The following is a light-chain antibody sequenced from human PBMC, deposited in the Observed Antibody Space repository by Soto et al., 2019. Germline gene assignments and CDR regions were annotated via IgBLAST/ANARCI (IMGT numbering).Light chain of an antibody. CDR2: DAS. CDR1: QSISGD. V-gene: IGKV3-15*01. J-gene: IGKJ1*01. Sequence: EIVMTQSPATLSVSPGERATLSCRASQSISGDLAWYQQKPGQPPRLLTYDASTRPTGIPARFSGSGSGTEFTLTISTVQSEDFAAYYCQHYSHWPWTFGQWTKVEIK. CDR3: QHYSHWPWT.